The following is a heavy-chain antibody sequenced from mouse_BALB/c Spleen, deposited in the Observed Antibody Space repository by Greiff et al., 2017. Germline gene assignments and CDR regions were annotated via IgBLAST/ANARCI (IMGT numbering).Heavy chain of an antibody. D-gene: IGHD2-10*02. Sequence: EVKVEESGGGLVKPGGSLKLSCAASGFTFSDYYMYWVRQTPEKRLEWVATISDGGSYTYYPDSVKGRFTISRDNAKNNLYLQMSSLKSEDTAMYYCARGGTYGNYGGYAMDYWGQGTSVTVSS. J-gene: IGHJ4*01. CDR1: GFTFSDYY. V-gene: IGHV5-4*02. CDR3: ARGGTYGNYGGYAMDY. CDR2: ISDGGSYT.